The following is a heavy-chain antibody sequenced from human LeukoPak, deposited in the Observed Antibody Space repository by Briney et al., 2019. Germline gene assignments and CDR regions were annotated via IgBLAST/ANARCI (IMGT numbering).Heavy chain of an antibody. V-gene: IGHV3-23*01. J-gene: IGHJ5*02. D-gene: IGHD3-3*01. CDR1: GFTFSSYA. CDR3: ARVLREWLLFGWFDP. Sequence: GGSLRLSCVASGFTFSSYAMSWVRQAPGKGLEWVSAISGSGVTTHYAGSVKGRFSISRDNSKNTLYLQMNSLRAEDTAVYYCARVLREWLLFGWFDPWGQGTLVTVSS. CDR2: ISGSGVTT.